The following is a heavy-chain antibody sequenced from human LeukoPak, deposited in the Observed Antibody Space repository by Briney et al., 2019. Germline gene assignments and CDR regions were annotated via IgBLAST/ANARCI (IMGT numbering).Heavy chain of an antibody. CDR2: IRSKANGGTT. CDR3: TRGLYGDRTPFDY. Sequence: GGSLRLSRTASGFTFGDYALGWVRQAPGKGLEWVSFIRSKANGGTTESAASVKGRFTISRDDSKSIAYLQMNSLKTEDTAVYYCTRGLYGDRTPFDYWGQGTLVTVSS. J-gene: IGHJ4*02. V-gene: IGHV3-49*04. CDR1: GFTFGDYA. D-gene: IGHD4-17*01.